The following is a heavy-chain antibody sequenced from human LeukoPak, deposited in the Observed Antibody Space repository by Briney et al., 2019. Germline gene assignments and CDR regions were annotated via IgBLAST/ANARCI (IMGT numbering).Heavy chain of an antibody. D-gene: IGHD3-22*01. J-gene: IGHJ3*02. CDR2: IYDSGST. Sequence: SETLSLTCTVSGYSISSGYYWSWIRQPPGKGLEWIGYIYDSGSTNYNPSLKSRVTISVDTSKNQFSLKLSSVTAADTAVYYCACLTTADAFDIWGQGTMVTVSS. CDR3: ACLTTADAFDI. V-gene: IGHV4-61*01. CDR1: GYSISSGYY.